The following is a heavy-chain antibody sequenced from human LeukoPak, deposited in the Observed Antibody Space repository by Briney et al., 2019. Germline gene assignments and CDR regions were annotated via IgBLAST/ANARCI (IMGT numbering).Heavy chain of an antibody. J-gene: IGHJ4*02. V-gene: IGHV3-30*03. CDR2: MSYDGNNK. CDR3: AGERYFDY. CDR1: GFTFSSHG. Sequence: PGRSLRLSCAASGFTFSSHGMHWVRRPPGKGLEWVAVMSYDGNNKYYADSVKGRFTISRDNSKNTLHLQMNSLRAEDTAVYYCAGERYFDYWGQGTLVTVSS.